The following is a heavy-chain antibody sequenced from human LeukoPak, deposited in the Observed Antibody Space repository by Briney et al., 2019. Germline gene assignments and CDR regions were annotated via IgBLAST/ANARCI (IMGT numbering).Heavy chain of an antibody. CDR3: AKTPMVRGVHDAFDI. V-gene: IGHV1-69*06. Sequence: SVKVSCKASGGTFSSYAISWVRQAPGQGLEWMGGIIPIFGTANYAQKFQGRVTITADKSTSTAYMELSSLRAEDTAVYYCAKTPMVRGVHDAFDIWGQGTMVTVSS. D-gene: IGHD3-10*01. CDR1: GGTFSSYA. CDR2: IIPIFGTA. J-gene: IGHJ3*02.